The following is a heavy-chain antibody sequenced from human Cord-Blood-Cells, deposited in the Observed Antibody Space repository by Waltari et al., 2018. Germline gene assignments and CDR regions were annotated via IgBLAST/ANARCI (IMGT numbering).Heavy chain of an antibody. J-gene: IGHJ4*02. Sequence: EVQLVESGGGLVQPGGSLRLSCAASGFTFSSYWMSWVRQAPGKGLEWVANIKQDGSEKYYVDSVKGRFTISRDNAKNSLYLQMNSLRAEDTAVYYCARDRKDSSSEFGYWGQGTLVTVSS. CDR2: IKQDGSEK. CDR3: ARDRKDSSSEFGY. V-gene: IGHV3-7*01. CDR1: GFTFSSYW. D-gene: IGHD6-6*01.